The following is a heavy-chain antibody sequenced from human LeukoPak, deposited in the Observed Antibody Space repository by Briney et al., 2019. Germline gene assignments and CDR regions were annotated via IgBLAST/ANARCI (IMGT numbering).Heavy chain of an antibody. Sequence: SETLSLTCSVSGVSISSSAYYWAWIRQPPGKGLEWIGEINHSGSTNYNPSLKSRVTISVDTSKNQFSLKLSSVTAADTAVYYCARTTYYYDSSGYWFDPWGQGTLVTVSS. CDR2: INHSGST. CDR3: ARTTYYYDSSGYWFDP. CDR1: GVSISSSAYY. V-gene: IGHV4-39*07. J-gene: IGHJ5*02. D-gene: IGHD3-22*01.